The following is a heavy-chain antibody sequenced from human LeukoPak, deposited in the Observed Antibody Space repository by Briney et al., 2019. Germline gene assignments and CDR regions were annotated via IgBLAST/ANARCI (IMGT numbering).Heavy chain of an antibody. CDR1: GCTFTSYG. J-gene: IGHJ4*02. V-gene: IGHV1-18*01. D-gene: IGHD3-22*01. CDR3: ARGDYYDSSGIFDY. Sequence: ASVKVSCKASGCTFTSYGISWVRQAPGQGLEWMGWISAYNGNTNYAQKLQGRVTMTTDTSTSTAYMELRGLRSDDTAVYYCARGDYYDSSGIFDYWGQGTLVTVSS. CDR2: ISAYNGNT.